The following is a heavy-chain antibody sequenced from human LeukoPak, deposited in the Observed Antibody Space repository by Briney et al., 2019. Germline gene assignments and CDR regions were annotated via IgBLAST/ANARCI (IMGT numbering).Heavy chain of an antibody. CDR1: GFTFSDYN. CDR3: ARDRVYYMDV. V-gene: IGHV3-48*02. CDR2: IGGRTSTT. J-gene: IGHJ6*03. Sequence: GGALRLSCAASGFTFSDYNMNWVRQAPGQGLEWLSHIGGRTSTTYYADSVKGRFTISRDNAKNSLYLQMNGLSDEDTAVYYCARDRVYYMDVWGKGTTVTVSS.